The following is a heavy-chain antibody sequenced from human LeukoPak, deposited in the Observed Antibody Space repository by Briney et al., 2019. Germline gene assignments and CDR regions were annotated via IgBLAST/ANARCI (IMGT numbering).Heavy chain of an antibody. V-gene: IGHV1-69*13. J-gene: IGHJ4*02. D-gene: IGHD5-18*01. Sequence: ASVKVSCKASGGTFSSYAISWVRQAPGQGLEWMGGIIPIFGTANYAQKFQGRVTITADESTSTAYMELSSLRSEDTAVYYRATRRNTAMDSWGQGTLVTVSS. CDR3: ATRRNTAMDS. CDR1: GGTFSSYA. CDR2: IIPIFGTA.